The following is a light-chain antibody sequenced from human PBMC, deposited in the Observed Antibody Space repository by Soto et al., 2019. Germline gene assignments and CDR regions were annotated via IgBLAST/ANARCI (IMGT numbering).Light chain of an antibody. Sequence: DIQMTQSPSSLSASVGDRVTITCRASQSISSYLNWYQQKPGKAPKLLIYAASSLQSGVPSRFSGSGSGTDFPLTISSLQPEDFATYYYQQRYSTPPETYTFGQGTKLEIK. CDR1: QSISSY. CDR2: AAS. CDR3: QQRYSTPPETYT. V-gene: IGKV1-39*01. J-gene: IGKJ2*01.